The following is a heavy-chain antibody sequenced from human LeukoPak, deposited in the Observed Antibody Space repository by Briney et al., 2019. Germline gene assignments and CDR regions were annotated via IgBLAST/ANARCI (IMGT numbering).Heavy chain of an antibody. CDR2: FDPEDGET. CDR3: ATDGSMVRGVIMDDAFDI. V-gene: IGHV1-24*01. CDR1: GYTLTESS. D-gene: IGHD3-10*01. J-gene: IGHJ3*02. Sequence: GASVKVSCKVSGYTLTESSMHWVRQAPGKGLEWMGGFDPEDGETIYAQKFQGRVTMTEDTSTDTAYMELSSLRSEDTAVYYCATDGSMVRGVIMDDAFDIWGQGTMVTVSS.